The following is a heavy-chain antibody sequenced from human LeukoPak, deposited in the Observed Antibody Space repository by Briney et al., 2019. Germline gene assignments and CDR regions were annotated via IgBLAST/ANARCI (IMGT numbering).Heavy chain of an antibody. D-gene: IGHD4-23*01. CDR2: IIPIFGTA. J-gene: IGHJ4*02. V-gene: IGHV1-69*01. CDR1: GGTFSSYA. Sequence: SLKVSCKASGGTFSSYAISWVRQAPGQGLEWMGGIIPIFGTANYAQKFQGRVTITADEYASTAYMELSSLRSEDTAVYYCAYGSTVVTLDYWGQGTLVTVSS. CDR3: AYGSTVVTLDY.